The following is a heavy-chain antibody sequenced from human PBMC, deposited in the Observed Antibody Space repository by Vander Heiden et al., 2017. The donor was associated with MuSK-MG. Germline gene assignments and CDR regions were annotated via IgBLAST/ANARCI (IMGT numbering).Heavy chain of an antibody. CDR3: ARHRTANSGWYSDIDY. CDR2: IYPGDSDT. Sequence: EVQLVQSGAEVKKPGESLKISCKGSGSSFTSDWIGWVRQMPGKGLEWMGSIYPGDSDTRYSPSFQGQGTISADKSISTPYLQWGSLKASDTAMYYCARHRTANSGWYSDIDYWWQGPLV. CDR1: GSSFTSDW. D-gene: IGHD6-19*01. V-gene: IGHV5-51*01. J-gene: IGHJ4*02.